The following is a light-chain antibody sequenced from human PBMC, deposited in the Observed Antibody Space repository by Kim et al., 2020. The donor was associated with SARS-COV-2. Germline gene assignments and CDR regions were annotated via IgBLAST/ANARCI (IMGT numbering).Light chain of an antibody. CDR3: QKSYSTPPT. J-gene: IGKJ1*01. Sequence: ASVEDRVTTTCQARQTVSGDLNRYQRRPEKDPKLLSYAASRVLGGVPSRCSGSVYGTEFTLTTRGVRTEEIATNPCQKSYSTPPTFGQRTKVGIK. CDR1: QTVSGD. V-gene: IGKV1-39*01. CDR2: AAS.